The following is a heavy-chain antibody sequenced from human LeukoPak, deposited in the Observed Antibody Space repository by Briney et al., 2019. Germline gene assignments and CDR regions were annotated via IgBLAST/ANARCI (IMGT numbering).Heavy chain of an antibody. J-gene: IGHJ4*02. Sequence: GGSLRLSCAASGFTLRSYGMHWVRQAPGEGLEWVAVIWHDGSVLDYSESVKGRFTVSRDNRKSTLYLQMDSLRVEDTAVYYCARDRGQDDPIDIWGQGTLVTVSS. D-gene: IGHD3-10*01. CDR2: IWHDGSVL. CDR1: GFTLRSYG. V-gene: IGHV3-33*01. CDR3: ARDRGQDDPIDI.